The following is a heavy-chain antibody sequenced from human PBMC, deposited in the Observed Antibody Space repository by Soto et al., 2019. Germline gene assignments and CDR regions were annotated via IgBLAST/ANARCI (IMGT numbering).Heavy chain of an antibody. D-gene: IGHD2-15*01. CDR2: ISYDGSNK. V-gene: IGHV3-30*18. J-gene: IGHJ4*02. CDR1: GFTFSSYG. CDR3: AKDYGGKLDY. Sequence: PGGSLRLSCAASGFTFSSYGMHWVRQAPGKGLEWVAVISYDGSNKYYADSVKGRFTISRDNSKNTLYLQMNSLRAEDTAVYYCAKDYGGKLDYWGQGTLVTVSS.